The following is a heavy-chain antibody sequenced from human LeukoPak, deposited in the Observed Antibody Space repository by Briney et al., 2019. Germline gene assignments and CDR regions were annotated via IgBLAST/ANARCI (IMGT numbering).Heavy chain of an antibody. J-gene: IGHJ6*02. V-gene: IGHV3-13*01. Sequence: PGGSLRLSCAASGFTFSSYDMHWVRQATGKGLEWVSAIGTAGDTYYPGSVKGRFTISRENAKNSLYLQMNSLRAGDTAVYYCARGPGITMIDYGMDVWGQGTTVTVSS. D-gene: IGHD3-22*01. CDR3: ARGPGITMIDYGMDV. CDR1: GFTFSSYD. CDR2: IGTAGDT.